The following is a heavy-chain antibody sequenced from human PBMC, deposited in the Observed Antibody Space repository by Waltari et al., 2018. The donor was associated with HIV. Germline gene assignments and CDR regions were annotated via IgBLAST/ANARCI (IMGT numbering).Heavy chain of an antibody. Sequence: EVQLVESGGGLVKPGGSLRLSCAASGFTFSNAWMSWVRQAPGKGREWVCRIKSKTDGGTTDYAEPVKGRFTISRDDSKNTLYLQMNSLKTEDTAVYYCTTLVLLGVGMDVWGQGTTVTVSS. J-gene: IGHJ6*02. CDR2: IKSKTDGGTT. CDR3: TTLVLLGVGMDV. V-gene: IGHV3-15*01. CDR1: GFTFSNAW. D-gene: IGHD3-10*01.